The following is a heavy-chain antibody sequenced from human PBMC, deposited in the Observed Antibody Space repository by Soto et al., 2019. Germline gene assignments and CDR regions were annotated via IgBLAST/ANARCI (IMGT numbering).Heavy chain of an antibody. V-gene: IGHV1-69*01. Sequence: QVQLVQSGAEVQKPGSSVNVSCKASGGTFSSYAISWVRQSPGQGLEWMGGVIPIFGTANYAQKFQGRVTIPADESTNTAYMEVSSLRSEDTAVYYFARRYGLNGMDVWCQGTTVTVSS. D-gene: IGHD1-1*01. CDR1: GGTFSSYA. CDR2: VIPIFGTA. J-gene: IGHJ6*02. CDR3: ARRYGLNGMDV.